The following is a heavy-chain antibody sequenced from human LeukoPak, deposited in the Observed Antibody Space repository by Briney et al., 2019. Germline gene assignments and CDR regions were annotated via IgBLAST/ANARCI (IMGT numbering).Heavy chain of an antibody. Sequence: GGSLRLSCAASGFTFSSYAMSWVRQAPGKGLEWVSAISGSGGSTYYADSVKGRFTISRDNSKNTLYLQMNSLRAEDTAVYYCAKDPGYDFWGGASQKTEIDYWGQGTLVTVSS. CDR2: ISGSGGST. CDR1: GFTFSSYA. D-gene: IGHD3-3*01. CDR3: AKDPGYDFWGGASQKTEIDY. V-gene: IGHV3-23*01. J-gene: IGHJ4*02.